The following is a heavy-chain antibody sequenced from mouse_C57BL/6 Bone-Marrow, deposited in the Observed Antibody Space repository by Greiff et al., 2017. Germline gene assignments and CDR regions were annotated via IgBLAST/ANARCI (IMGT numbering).Heavy chain of an antibody. CDR1: GYTFTSYW. CDR3: ARDGYYVWFAY. Sequence: QVQLQQPGAELVMPGASVKLSCKASGYTFTSYWMHWVKQRPGQGLEWIGEIDPSDSYTNYNQKFKGKSTLTVDQSSSTAYMQLSSLTSEDSAVYDCARDGYYVWFAYWGQGTLVTVSA. CDR2: IDPSDSYT. J-gene: IGHJ3*01. V-gene: IGHV1-69*01. D-gene: IGHD2-3*01.